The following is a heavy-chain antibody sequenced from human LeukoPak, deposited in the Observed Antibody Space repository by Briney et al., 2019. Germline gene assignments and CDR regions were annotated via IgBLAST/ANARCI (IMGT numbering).Heavy chain of an antibody. D-gene: IGHD3-10*01. CDR1: GFPLSAYD. Sequence: GGSLRLSCAASGFPLSAYDMHWVRQVAGKGLEWVSTIGIAGDTHYPGSVKGRFTISRENAKNSLYLQIYSLRVGDMAVYYCTRGPHYYYYGMDVWGQGTTVTVSS. CDR3: TRGPHYYYYGMDV. V-gene: IGHV3-13*01. CDR2: IGIAGDT. J-gene: IGHJ6*02.